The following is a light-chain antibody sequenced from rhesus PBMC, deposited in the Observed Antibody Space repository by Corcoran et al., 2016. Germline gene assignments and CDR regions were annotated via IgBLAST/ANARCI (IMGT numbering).Light chain of an antibody. CDR1: QSVSSY. V-gene: IGKV3-10*01. J-gene: IGKJ1*01. CDR2: GES. Sequence: QVILTQSPATLSLSPGERATLSCRASQSVSSYFAWYQQKPGQAPRLLIDGESNSATGNPDSVRGSGSGTDFTLTINTLEPGDVGVYHCYQHSSGWAFGQGTKVEIK. CDR3: YQHSSGWA.